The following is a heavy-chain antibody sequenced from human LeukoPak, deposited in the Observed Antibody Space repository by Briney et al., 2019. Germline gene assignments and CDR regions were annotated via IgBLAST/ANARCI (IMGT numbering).Heavy chain of an antibody. CDR2: IYYSGST. CDR3: ASILSGSYFGLDY. J-gene: IGHJ4*02. D-gene: IGHD1-26*01. CDR1: GFTFSSYW. V-gene: IGHV4-39*01. Sequence: SGGSLRLSCAASGFTFSSYWMSWVRQPPGKGLEWIGSIYYSGSTYYNPSLKSRVTISVDTSKNQFSLKLSSVTAADTAVYYCASILSGSYFGLDYWGQGTLVTVSS.